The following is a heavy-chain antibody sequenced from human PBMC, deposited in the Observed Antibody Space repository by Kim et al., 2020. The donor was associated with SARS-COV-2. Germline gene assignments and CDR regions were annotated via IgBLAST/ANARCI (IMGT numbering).Heavy chain of an antibody. V-gene: IGHV4-31*02. CDR3: ARGAKGVAGTRYFDY. D-gene: IGHD6-19*01. J-gene: IGHJ4*02. Sequence: PSLKSRVTISVDTSKNQFSLKLSSVTAADTAVYYCARGAKGVAGTRYFDYWGQGTLVTVSS.